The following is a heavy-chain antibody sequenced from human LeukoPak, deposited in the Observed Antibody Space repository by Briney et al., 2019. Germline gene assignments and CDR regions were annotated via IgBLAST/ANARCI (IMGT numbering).Heavy chain of an antibody. Sequence: GGSLRLSCAASGFTFSSYSMNWVRQAPGKGLEWVSSISSSSSYIYYADSVKGRFTISRDNAKNSLYVQMNSLSAEDTAVYYCARRATTQRGHSYGLDYWGQGTLVTVSS. CDR2: ISSSSSYI. CDR3: ARRATTQRGHSYGLDY. V-gene: IGHV3-21*01. J-gene: IGHJ4*02. CDR1: GFTFSSYS. D-gene: IGHD5-18*01.